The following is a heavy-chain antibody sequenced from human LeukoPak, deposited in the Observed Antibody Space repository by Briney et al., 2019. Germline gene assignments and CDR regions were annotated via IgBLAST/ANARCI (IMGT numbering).Heavy chain of an antibody. D-gene: IGHD3-3*01. V-gene: IGHV4-59*08. CDR3: ARHWGSYYDFWSGYYGYFDY. CDR2: IYYSGST. CDR1: GGSISSYY. Sequence: KPSETLSLTCTVSGGSISSYYWSWIRQPPGKGLEWIGYIYYSGSTNYNPSLKSRVTISVDTSKNQFSLKLSSVTAADTAVYYCARHWGSYYDFWSGYYGYFDYWGQGTLVTVSS. J-gene: IGHJ4*02.